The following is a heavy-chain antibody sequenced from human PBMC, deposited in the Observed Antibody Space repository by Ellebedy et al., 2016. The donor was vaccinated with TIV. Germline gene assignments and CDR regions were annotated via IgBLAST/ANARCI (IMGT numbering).Heavy chain of an antibody. D-gene: IGHD3-22*01. CDR1: GYSSTASF. Sequence: ASVKVSCKTSGYSSTASFHHWVRQAPGQGLEWRGQINPNSGDTNYAQKFLVRVTLTRDTSISTAYMGLSRLRSDDTAIYYCAIDYYYNSIAYYFDSWGQGTLVTVSS. J-gene: IGHJ4*02. CDR3: AIDYYYNSIAYYFDS. V-gene: IGHV1-2*06. CDR2: INPNSGDT.